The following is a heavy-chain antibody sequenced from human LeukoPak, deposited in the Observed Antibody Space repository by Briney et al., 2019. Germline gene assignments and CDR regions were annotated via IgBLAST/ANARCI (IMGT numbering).Heavy chain of an antibody. V-gene: IGHV3-21*01. J-gene: IGHJ6*03. CDR2: VSSSSSYI. Sequence: GGSLRPSCAASGFTFSSYSMNWVRQAPGKGLEWVSSVSSSSSYIYYADSVKGRFTISRDNAKNSLYLQMNSLRAEDTAVYYCARAYCSGGSCYSVRWYYYYYMDVWGKGTTVTVSS. CDR1: GFTFSSYS. D-gene: IGHD2-15*01. CDR3: ARAYCSGGSCYSVRWYYYYYMDV.